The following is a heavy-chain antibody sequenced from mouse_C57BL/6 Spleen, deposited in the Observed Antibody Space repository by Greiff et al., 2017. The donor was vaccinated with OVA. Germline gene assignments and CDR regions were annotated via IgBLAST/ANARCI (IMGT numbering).Heavy chain of an antibody. CDR2: IDPEDGET. Sequence: DVQLQESGAELVKPGASVKLSCTASGFTIKDYYMHWVKQRTEQGLEWIGRIDPEDGETKYAPKFQGKATITADTSSNTAYLQLSSLTSEDTAVYYCAVGYYGQYYCAMDYWGQGTSVTVSS. CDR3: AVGYYGQYYCAMDY. D-gene: IGHD1-1*01. V-gene: IGHV14-2*01. CDR1: GFTIKDYY. J-gene: IGHJ4*01.